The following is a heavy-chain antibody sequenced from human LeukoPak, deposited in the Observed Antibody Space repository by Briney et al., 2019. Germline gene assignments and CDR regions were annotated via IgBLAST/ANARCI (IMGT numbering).Heavy chain of an antibody. Sequence: ASETVSCKASGYTFTIYGISWVRQAPGQGLEWMGWISAYNGNTNYAQKLQGRVTMTTDTSTSTAYMELRSLRSDDTAVYYCARRIVGGHLGDYWGQGTLVTVSS. CDR1: GYTFTIYG. CDR2: ISAYNGNT. CDR3: ARRIVGGHLGDY. D-gene: IGHD1-26*01. J-gene: IGHJ4*02. V-gene: IGHV1-18*01.